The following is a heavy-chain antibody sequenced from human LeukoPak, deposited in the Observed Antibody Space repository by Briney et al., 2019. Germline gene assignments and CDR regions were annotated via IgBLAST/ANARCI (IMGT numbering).Heavy chain of an antibody. V-gene: IGHV1-69*01. CDR1: GGTFSA. Sequence: SVKVSCKASGGTFSAFSWVRQAPGQGLEWMGRIIPNFGTATNALKFLGRITLSADESTNTVYMELSTRRSDDTAVYYCARGGTDSSSSNPFDYWGQGTLVTVSS. CDR3: ARGGTDSSSSNPFDY. D-gene: IGHD6-13*01. CDR2: IIPNFGTA. J-gene: IGHJ4*02.